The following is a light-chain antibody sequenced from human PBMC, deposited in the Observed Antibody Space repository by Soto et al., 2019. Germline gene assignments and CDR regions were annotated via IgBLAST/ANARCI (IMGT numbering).Light chain of an antibody. V-gene: IGLV2-14*01. CDR1: SSDVGGYNY. Sequence: QSALTQPASVSGSPGQSITMSFTGTSSDVGGYNYVSWYQQHPGKAPKLMIYDVSNRPSGVSNRFSGSKSGNTASLTISGLQAEDEADYYCSSYTSSTTVYVFGTGTKLTVL. J-gene: IGLJ1*01. CDR3: SSYTSSTTVYV. CDR2: DVS.